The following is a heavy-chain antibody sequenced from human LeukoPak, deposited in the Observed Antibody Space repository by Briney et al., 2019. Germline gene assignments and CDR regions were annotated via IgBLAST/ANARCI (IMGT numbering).Heavy chain of an antibody. D-gene: IGHD1-26*01. Sequence: GGSLRLSCAASGFTFSSYAMSWVRQAPGKGLEWVSAISGSGGSTYYADSVKGRFTISRDNSKNTLHLQMNSLRAEDTAVYYCAKGMHAVGAPFVYWGQGTLVTVSS. CDR3: AKGMHAVGAPFVY. CDR1: GFTFSSYA. J-gene: IGHJ4*02. V-gene: IGHV3-23*01. CDR2: ISGSGGST.